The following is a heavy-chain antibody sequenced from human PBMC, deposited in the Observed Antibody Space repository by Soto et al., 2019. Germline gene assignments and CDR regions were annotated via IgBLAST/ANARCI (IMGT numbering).Heavy chain of an antibody. Sequence: GESLKISCKGSGYIFSIYWIGWVRQIPGKGLEWMGLIFPGDSDTRYSPSFQGQVTISADKSISTAHLQWSSLKASDTAIYFCVRPTRDGYGAEAYYFDSWGQGTLVTV. CDR2: IFPGDSDT. D-gene: IGHD3-22*01. J-gene: IGHJ4*02. CDR3: VRPTRDGYGAEAYYFDS. V-gene: IGHV5-51*01. CDR1: GYIFSIYW.